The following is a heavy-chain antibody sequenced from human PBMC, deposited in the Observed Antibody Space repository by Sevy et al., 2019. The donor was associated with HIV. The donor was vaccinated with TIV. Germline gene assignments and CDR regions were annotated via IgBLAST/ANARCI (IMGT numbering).Heavy chain of an antibody. V-gene: IGHV3-30*12. D-gene: IGHD3-10*01. CDR3: TRVRGLLGWFDS. J-gene: IGHJ5*01. CDR2: ISYDGSRT. Sequence: GGSLRLSCAASRFSFNGYGIHWVRQAPGKGLEWVAVISYDGSRTSYADSVKGRFTISRDNSKNTLFLQMNSLRVADTAVYYCTRVRGLLGWFDSWGQGTLVTVSS. CDR1: RFSFNGYG.